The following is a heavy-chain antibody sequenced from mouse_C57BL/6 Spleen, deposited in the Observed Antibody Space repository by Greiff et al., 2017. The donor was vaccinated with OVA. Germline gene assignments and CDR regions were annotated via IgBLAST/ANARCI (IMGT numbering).Heavy chain of an antibody. CDR1: GFTFSSYA. V-gene: IGHV5-4*03. CDR2: ISDGGSYT. D-gene: IGHD1-1*01. J-gene: IGHJ4*01. CDR3: ARGLVTTVVAYYAMDY. Sequence: EVMLVESGGGLVKPGGSLKLSCAASGFTFSSYAMSWVRQTPEKRLEWVATISDGGSYTYYPDNVKGRFTISRDNAKNNLYLQMSHLKSEDTAMYYCARGLVTTVVAYYAMDYWGQGTSVTVSS.